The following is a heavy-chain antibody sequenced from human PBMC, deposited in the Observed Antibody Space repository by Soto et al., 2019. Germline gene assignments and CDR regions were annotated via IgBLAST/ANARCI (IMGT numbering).Heavy chain of an antibody. CDR3: ARDRLDVVVSADIFAY. D-gene: IGHD2-2*02. Sequence: QVRLVESGGGVLHPGRSLRLSCAASGFTFSSYAMRWVRQAPGKGLERGKVISYDGSNKYYADTVKGRYTIARENYKTRLYLQENSLRAEDKAVYYCARDRLDVVVSADIFAYWGQGTLVTVSS. J-gene: IGHJ4*02. V-gene: IGHV3-30-3*01. CDR2: ISYDGSNK. CDR1: GFTFSSYA.